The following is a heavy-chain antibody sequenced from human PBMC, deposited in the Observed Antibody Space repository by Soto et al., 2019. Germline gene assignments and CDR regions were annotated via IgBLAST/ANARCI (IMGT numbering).Heavy chain of an antibody. Sequence: EVQVLESVGDLVQPGGSLRPSCAASGFTIRNYAMSWVRQAPGKALERVSGISGSSDRTYYADSVKGRFTISKDTSSNALYLQMNSLRVEDTAVYHCEGSWTWGQGTMVTVSS. CDR3: EGSWT. D-gene: IGHD5-12*01. J-gene: IGHJ3*01. V-gene: IGHV3-23*01. CDR2: ISGSSDRT. CDR1: GFTIRNYA.